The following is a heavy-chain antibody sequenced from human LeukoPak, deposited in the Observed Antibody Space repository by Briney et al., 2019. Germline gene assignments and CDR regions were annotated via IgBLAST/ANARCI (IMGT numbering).Heavy chain of an antibody. CDR1: GYTFTGYY. Sequence: ASVKVSCKASGYTFTGYYMHWVRQAPGQGLEWMGWINPNSGGTNYAQKFQGRVTMTRDTSISTAYMELSRLRSDDTAVYYCARSRHYDSSGHYRYWGQGTLVTVSS. V-gene: IGHV1-2*02. D-gene: IGHD3-22*01. CDR3: ARSRHYDSSGHYRY. CDR2: INPNSGGT. J-gene: IGHJ4*02.